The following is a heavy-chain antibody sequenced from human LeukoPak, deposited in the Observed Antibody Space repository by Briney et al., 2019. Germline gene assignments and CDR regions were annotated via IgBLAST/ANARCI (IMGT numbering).Heavy chain of an antibody. V-gene: IGHV3-23*01. CDR3: AKGAASRGYTYVAN. CDR2: IGGSGGGT. D-gene: IGHD5-18*01. J-gene: IGHJ4*02. CDR1: GFTLSNYG. Sequence: PGGSLRLSCAVSGFTLSNYGMSWVRQAPGKGLEWVAGIGGSGGGTNYADSVKGRFIISRDNSKNILYLQMNSLRAEDTAVYYCAKGAASRGYTYVANWGQGTLVTVSS.